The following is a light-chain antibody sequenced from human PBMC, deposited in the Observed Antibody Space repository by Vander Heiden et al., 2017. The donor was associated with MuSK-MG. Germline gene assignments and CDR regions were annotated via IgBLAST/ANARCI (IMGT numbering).Light chain of an antibody. Sequence: DIQITHPPSSLSASVGDRVTITCLASQSIASYLNWYQHAPGKAPRVLLFEASTWQSGVPSRFSGSGSGTDFTLTIIRLQPEDLATYYCQQCHSAPLTFGGGTKVEIK. V-gene: IGKV1-39*01. CDR3: QQCHSAPLT. J-gene: IGKJ4*01. CDR1: QSIASY. CDR2: EAS.